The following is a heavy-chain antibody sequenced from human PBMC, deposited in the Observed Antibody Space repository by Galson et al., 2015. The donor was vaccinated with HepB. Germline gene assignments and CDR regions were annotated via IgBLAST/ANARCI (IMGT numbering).Heavy chain of an antibody. CDR1: GFTFSDYY. D-gene: IGHD3-22*01. V-gene: IGHV3-11*01. CDR2: ISSSGSTI. CDR3: ARDSMYDSSGYYYIDI. J-gene: IGHJ3*02. Sequence: SLRLSCAASGFTFSDYYMSWIRQAPGKGLEWVSYISSSGSTIYYADSVKGRFTISRDNAKNSLYLQVNSLRAEDTAVYYSARDSMYDSSGYYYIDIWGQGTMVTVSS.